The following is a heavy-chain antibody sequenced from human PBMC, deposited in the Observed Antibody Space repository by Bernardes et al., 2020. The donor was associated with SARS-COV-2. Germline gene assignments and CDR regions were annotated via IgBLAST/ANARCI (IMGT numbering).Heavy chain of an antibody. V-gene: IGHV5-51*01. Sequence: GEYLKSSGKGSRYSFTAYWIGWVRQMPGKGLEWMGIIYPGDSNTRYSPSFQGQVTMSADKSINTAYLQWGSLKASDTAMYYCARVTTVTHDAFDIWGQGTMVTISS. J-gene: IGHJ3*02. D-gene: IGHD4-17*01. CDR1: RYSFTAYW. CDR3: ARVTTVTHDAFDI. CDR2: IYPGDSNT.